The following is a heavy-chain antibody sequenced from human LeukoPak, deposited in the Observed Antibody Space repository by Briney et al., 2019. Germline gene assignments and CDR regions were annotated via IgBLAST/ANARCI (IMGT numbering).Heavy chain of an antibody. V-gene: IGHV4-39*01. CDR1: ADSISSLDYY. D-gene: IGHD4-17*01. CDR3: ARHLTWANSVSLRYFAS. Sequence: SETLSLTCTVSADSISSLDYYWGWIRQPPGQGLEGIGSVSHTGTTYYKPSLKSRVTLSVDTSKNHFSLNLTSATAADTAVYYCARHLTWANSVSLRYFASWGHGTLVTVSS. CDR2: VSHTGTT. J-gene: IGHJ4*01.